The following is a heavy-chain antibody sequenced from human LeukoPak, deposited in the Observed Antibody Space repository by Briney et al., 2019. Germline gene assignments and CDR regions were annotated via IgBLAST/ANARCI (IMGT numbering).Heavy chain of an antibody. CDR2: ISGSGGST. V-gene: IGHV3-23*01. CDR3: AKDDITMVRGIVDY. J-gene: IGHJ4*02. D-gene: IGHD3-10*01. Sequence: GGSLRLSCAASGFTFSSYAMSWVRQAPGRGLEWVSAISGSGGSTYSADSVKGRFTISRDNSKNTLYLQVNSLRAEDTAIYYCAKDDITMVRGIVDYWGQGTLVTVSS. CDR1: GFTFSSYA.